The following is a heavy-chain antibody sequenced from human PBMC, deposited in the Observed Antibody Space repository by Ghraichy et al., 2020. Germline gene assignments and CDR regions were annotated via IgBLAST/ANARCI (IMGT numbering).Heavy chain of an antibody. D-gene: IGHD4-17*01. J-gene: IGHJ3*02. CDR3: ARVWTTVTWAFDI. V-gene: IGHV1-8*01. CDR1: GYTFTSYD. Sequence: ASVKVSCKASGYTFTSYDINWVRQATGQGLEWMGWMNPNSGNTGYAQKFQGRVTMTRNTSISTAYMELSSLRSEDTAVYYCARVWTTVTWAFDIWGQGTMVTVSS. CDR2: MNPNSGNT.